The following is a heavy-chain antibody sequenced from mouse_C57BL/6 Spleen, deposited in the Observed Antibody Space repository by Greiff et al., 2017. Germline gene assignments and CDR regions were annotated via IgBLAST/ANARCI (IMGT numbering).Heavy chain of an antibody. Sequence: EVQLQQSGAELVRPGASVKLSCTASGFNIKDYYMHWVKQRPEQGLEWIGRIDPEDGDTEYAPKVQGKATMTADTSSNTAYLQLSSLTSEDTAVYYCTTGYYGSSSYFDVWGTGTTVTVSS. J-gene: IGHJ1*03. CDR2: IDPEDGDT. CDR3: TTGYYGSSSYFDV. D-gene: IGHD1-1*01. CDR1: GFNIKDYY. V-gene: IGHV14-1*01.